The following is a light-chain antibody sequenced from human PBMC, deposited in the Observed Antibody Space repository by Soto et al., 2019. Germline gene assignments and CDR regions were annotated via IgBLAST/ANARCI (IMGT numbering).Light chain of an antibody. V-gene: IGLV3-1*01. J-gene: IGLJ1*01. Sequence: SYELTQPPSVSVSPGQTASITCSGDKLGDKYACWYQQKPGQSPVLVIYQDSKRPSGIPERFPGSNSGNTATLTISGTQAMDEADYYCQAWDSSTWVYVFGTGTKLTVL. CDR2: QDS. CDR1: KLGDKY. CDR3: QAWDSSTWVYV.